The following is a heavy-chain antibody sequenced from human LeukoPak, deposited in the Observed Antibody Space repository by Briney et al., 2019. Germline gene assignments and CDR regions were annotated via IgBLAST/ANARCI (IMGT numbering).Heavy chain of an antibody. D-gene: IGHD2-15*01. CDR1: GGSISSYY. Sequence: SETLSLTCTVSGGSISSYYWSWVRQPPGKGLEWIGYIYYSVSTNYNPSLKSRVTIAVHSSKTQSSLKLSSVTAADTAVYYCARAPLAYPLRFDPWGQGTLVTVSS. J-gene: IGHJ5*02. CDR2: IYYSVST. CDR3: ARAPLAYPLRFDP. V-gene: IGHV4-59*01.